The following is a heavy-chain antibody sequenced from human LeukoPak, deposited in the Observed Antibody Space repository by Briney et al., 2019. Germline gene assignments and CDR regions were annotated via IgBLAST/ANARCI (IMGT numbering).Heavy chain of an antibody. CDR1: GGSISSSSYY. V-gene: IGHV4-39*01. Sequence: SETLSLTCTVSGGSISSSSYYWGWIRQPPGKGPEWIGSIYYSGSTYYNPSLKSRVTISVDTSKNQFSLKLSSVTAADTAVYYCARGPFDYWGQGTLVTVSS. CDR2: IYYSGST. CDR3: ARGPFDY. J-gene: IGHJ4*02.